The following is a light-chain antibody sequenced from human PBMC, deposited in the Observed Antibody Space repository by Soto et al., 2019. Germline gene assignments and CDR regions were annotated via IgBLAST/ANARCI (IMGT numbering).Light chain of an antibody. Sequence: EIVLTQSPGTLSLSPGERATLSYRASQSVSSSFLAWYQQKPGQAPRLLIYGASSRATGIPDRFSGSGSGIDFTLTISGLEPEDFAVYYCQQSGSSPWTFGQGTKVEIK. V-gene: IGKV3-20*01. J-gene: IGKJ1*01. CDR1: QSVSSSF. CDR2: GAS. CDR3: QQSGSSPWT.